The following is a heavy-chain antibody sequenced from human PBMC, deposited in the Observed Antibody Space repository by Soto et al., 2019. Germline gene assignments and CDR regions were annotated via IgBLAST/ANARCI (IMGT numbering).Heavy chain of an antibody. CDR1: GYTFSNYG. CDR3: VRGYDFLRNVGWFDP. D-gene: IGHD3-3*01. J-gene: IGHJ5*02. V-gene: IGHV1-18*01. CDR2: ISDYNGNT. Sequence: QVQLVQSGAEVKKPGASVKVSCKASGYTFSNYGISWVRQAPGQGLEWMGWISDYNGNTNYAQRFQGRVTLTADTSTSTAYMELRSLKSDDTAVYFCVRGYDFLRNVGWFDPWGQGTLVTVSP.